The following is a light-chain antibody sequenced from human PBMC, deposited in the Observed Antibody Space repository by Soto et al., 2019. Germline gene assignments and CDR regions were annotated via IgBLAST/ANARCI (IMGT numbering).Light chain of an antibody. V-gene: IGKV2-30*02. CDR2: TVS. J-gene: IGKJ1*01. CDR3: MKSTHWPLT. CDR1: QSLVHSDGNTY. Sequence: DVVMTQSPLSLPVTLGQPVSISCRSSQSLVHSDGNTYLNWFQQRPGQTPRRLIYTVSNRNSVVXDXXSGSGAGTLCTLKINRMEAEDVNIYYCMKSTHWPLTFGQGTKMEIK.